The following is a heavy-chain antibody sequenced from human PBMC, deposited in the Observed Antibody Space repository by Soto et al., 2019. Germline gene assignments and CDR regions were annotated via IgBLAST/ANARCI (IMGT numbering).Heavy chain of an antibody. J-gene: IGHJ4*02. CDR1: GGSISSGDYY. Sequence: TLSLTCTVSGGSISSGDYYWSWIRQPPGKGLEWIGYIYYSGSTYYNPSLKSRVTISVDTSKNQFSLKLSSVTAADTAVYYCARDHSSGYGFDYWGQGTMVTVSS. CDR3: ARDHSSGYGFDY. D-gene: IGHD3-22*01. CDR2: IYYSGST. V-gene: IGHV4-30-4*01.